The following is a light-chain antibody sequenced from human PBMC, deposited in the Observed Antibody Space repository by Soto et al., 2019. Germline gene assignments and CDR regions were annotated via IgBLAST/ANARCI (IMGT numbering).Light chain of an antibody. Sequence: QSVLTQPASVSGSPGQSITISCTGTSSDIGTYNYVSWYQQHTGKAPKLMIFDVSYRPSGVSNRFSGSKSDNTASLTISGLQDEEEADYYCNSYTGTSSRYVFGDGTKVXVL. J-gene: IGLJ1*01. CDR3: NSYTGTSSRYV. CDR1: SSDIGTYNY. CDR2: DVS. V-gene: IGLV2-14*03.